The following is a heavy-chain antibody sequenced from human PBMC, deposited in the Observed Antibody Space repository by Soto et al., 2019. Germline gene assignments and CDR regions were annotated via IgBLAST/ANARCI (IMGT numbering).Heavy chain of an antibody. Sequence: HPGGSLRLSCAACGFTFSSYAMSWVRQAPGKGLEWVSAISGSGGSTYYADSVKGRFTISRDNSKNTLYLQMNSLRAEDTAVYYCAKGKLWLLSEFDPWGQGTLVTVSS. CDR2: ISGSGGST. V-gene: IGHV3-23*01. CDR3: AKGKLWLLSEFDP. CDR1: GFTFSSYA. J-gene: IGHJ5*02. D-gene: IGHD5-18*01.